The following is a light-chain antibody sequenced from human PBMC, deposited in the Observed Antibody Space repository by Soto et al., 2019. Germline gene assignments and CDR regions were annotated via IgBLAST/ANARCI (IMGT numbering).Light chain of an antibody. V-gene: IGKV1-39*01. Sequence: DIQMTQSPSSLSASVGDRVTITCRASQSISSYLNWYQQKPGKAPKLLIYAASSLQSGVPSRFSGSGSGTDFTLTISRPQPEDFPTYYCQQSYSTPWTFGQGTKVEIK. CDR1: QSISSY. CDR3: QQSYSTPWT. CDR2: AAS. J-gene: IGKJ1*01.